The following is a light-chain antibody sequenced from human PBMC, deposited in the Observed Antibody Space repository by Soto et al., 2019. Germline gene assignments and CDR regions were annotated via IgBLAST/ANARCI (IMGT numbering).Light chain of an antibody. CDR2: DAS. Sequence: EIVLTQSPATLSLSPGERVTLSCRASQSISSYLAWYQQKPGQAPRLLIYDASNRATGIPARFIGSGSGTDLTLTISSLEPEDFAVYFCQQRSNWPQATFGQGTKLEIK. J-gene: IGKJ2*01. CDR1: QSISSY. CDR3: QQRSNWPQAT. V-gene: IGKV3-11*01.